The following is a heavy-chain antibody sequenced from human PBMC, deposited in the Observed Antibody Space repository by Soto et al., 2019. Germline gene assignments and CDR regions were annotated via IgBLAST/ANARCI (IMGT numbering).Heavy chain of an antibody. V-gene: IGHV3-48*01. J-gene: IGHJ6*03. CDR3: ARTPDYYYYYMDV. CDR1: GFTFSRYS. CDR2: ISSSSNTI. Sequence: EVQLVESGGGLVQPGGSLRLPCAASGFTFSRYSMNWVRQAPGKGLEWVSYISSSSNTIYYADSVKGRFTISRDNAKNSLYLQMNSLRAEDTAVYYCARTPDYYYYYMDVWGKGTTVTVSS.